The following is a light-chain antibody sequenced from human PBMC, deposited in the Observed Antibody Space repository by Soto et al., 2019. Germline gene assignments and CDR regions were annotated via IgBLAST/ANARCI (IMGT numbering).Light chain of an antibody. J-gene: IGKJ3*01. CDR3: LQSNSTVFT. Sequence: DIQMTQSPSYLSASVGDRVTITCRASQSISSYLNWYQQKPGKAPKHLIYAASSLQSGVPSRFSGSGSGTDFTLTISSLQPEDFATYYCLQSNSTVFTFGPGTKVDIK. V-gene: IGKV1-39*01. CDR2: AAS. CDR1: QSISSY.